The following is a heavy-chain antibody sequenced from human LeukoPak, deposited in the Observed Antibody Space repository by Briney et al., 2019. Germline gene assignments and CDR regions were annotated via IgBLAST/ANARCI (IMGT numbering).Heavy chain of an antibody. CDR3: ARGLGSSGWYPVGSGYYYGMDV. D-gene: IGHD6-19*01. CDR1: GYTFTSYD. V-gene: IGHV1-8*01. Sequence: ASVKVSCKASGYTFTSYDINWVRQATGQGLEWMGWMNPNSGNTGYAQKFQGRATMTRNTSISTAYMELSSLRSEDTAVYYCARGLGSSGWYPVGSGYYYGMDVWGQGTTVTVSS. CDR2: MNPNSGNT. J-gene: IGHJ6*02.